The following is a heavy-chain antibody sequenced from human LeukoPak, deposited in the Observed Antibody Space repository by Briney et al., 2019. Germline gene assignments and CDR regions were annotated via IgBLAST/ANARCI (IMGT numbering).Heavy chain of an antibody. Sequence: GGSLRLSCAAYGFTFSSYGMHWVRQAPGKGLEWVAVIWYDGSNKYYADSVKGRFTISRDNSKNTLYLQMNSLRAEDTAVYYCARAQAYYDYVWGSYRPHYYFDYWGQGTLVTVSP. D-gene: IGHD3-16*02. CDR3: ARAQAYYDYVWGSYRPHYYFDY. V-gene: IGHV3-33*01. CDR2: IWYDGSNK. J-gene: IGHJ4*02. CDR1: GFTFSSYG.